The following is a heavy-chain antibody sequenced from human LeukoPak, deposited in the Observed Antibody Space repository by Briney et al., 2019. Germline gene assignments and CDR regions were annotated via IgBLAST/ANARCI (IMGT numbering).Heavy chain of an antibody. V-gene: IGHV3-23*01. J-gene: IGHJ4*02. Sequence: GGSLRLSCAGSGLTFSSYGMTWVRQAPGKGLEWVAAITGNGGDTRYAHSVKGRSTISRDNSKNTLYLQMNSLRAEDTAIYYCAKDPNGDYLGAFDRWGQGTLVTVSS. CDR3: AKDPNGDYLGAFDR. CDR1: GLTFSSYG. D-gene: IGHD4-17*01. CDR2: ITGNGGDT.